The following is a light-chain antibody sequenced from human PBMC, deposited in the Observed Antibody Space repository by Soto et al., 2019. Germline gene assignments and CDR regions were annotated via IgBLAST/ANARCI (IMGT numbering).Light chain of an antibody. J-gene: IGKJ5*01. CDR2: GAS. Sequence: EIMMTQSPTTLSVSPGERATLSCRSSQSVSKNFAWYQQQPGQAPRLLIYGASTRATGIPAKFSGSGSGTDFTLTISSLQSEDFAVYYCQHRMNWPLTFGQGTRLEIK. CDR3: QHRMNWPLT. V-gene: IGKV3-15*01. CDR1: QSVSKN.